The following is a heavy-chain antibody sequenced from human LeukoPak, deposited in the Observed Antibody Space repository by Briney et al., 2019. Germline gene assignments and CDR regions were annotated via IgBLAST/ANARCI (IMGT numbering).Heavy chain of an antibody. V-gene: IGHV1-69*05. J-gene: IGHJ4*02. Sequence: ASVKVSCKASGGTFSGYAISWVRQAPGQGLEWMGGIIPIFGTANYAQKFQDRVTMTRSTSISTAYMELSSLRSEDTAVYYCARGAWSSSGYTALYYFDYWGQGTLVTVSS. CDR3: ARGAWSSSGYTALYYFDY. CDR2: IIPIFGTA. CDR1: GGTFSGYA. D-gene: IGHD6-19*01.